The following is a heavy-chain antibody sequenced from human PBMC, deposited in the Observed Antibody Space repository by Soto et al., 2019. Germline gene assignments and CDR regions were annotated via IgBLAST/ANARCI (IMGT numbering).Heavy chain of an antibody. CDR1: GGTFNTYA. CDR2: ISPMFGAA. D-gene: IGHD3-10*01. CDR3: AREGQVHTPAFVY. Sequence: QVQLVQSGAEMKKPGSSVKVSCQSSGGTFNTYAMNWVRQAPGQGPEWMVDISPMFGAANYAPKFQGRVTITADESKGTSYMQLSSLTSDETAIYFCAREGQVHTPAFVYWGQGTLVTVSS. V-gene: IGHV1-69*19. J-gene: IGHJ4*02.